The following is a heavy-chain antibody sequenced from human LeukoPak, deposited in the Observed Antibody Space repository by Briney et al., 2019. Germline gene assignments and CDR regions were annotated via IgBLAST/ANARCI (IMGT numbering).Heavy chain of an antibody. CDR1: GYSFTSYW. D-gene: IGHD4-11*01. J-gene: IGHJ5*02. Sequence: KSGESLKISCKGSGYSFTSYWIGWVRQLPGKGLEWMGIIYPGDSDTRYSPSFQGQVTISADKSISTAYLQWSSLKASDTAMYYCARFWRLATPYSWFDPWGQGTLVTVSS. CDR2: IYPGDSDT. V-gene: IGHV5-51*01. CDR3: ARFWRLATPYSWFDP.